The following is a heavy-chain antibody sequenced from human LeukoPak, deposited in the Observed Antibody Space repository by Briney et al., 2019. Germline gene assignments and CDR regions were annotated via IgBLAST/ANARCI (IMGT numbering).Heavy chain of an antibody. D-gene: IGHD1-1*01. CDR2: ISNNGVST. CDR3: AMNWNCDY. CDR1: GFPFSNYA. J-gene: IGHJ4*02. V-gene: IGHV3-64*04. Sequence: GGFLLLSCSSSGFPFSNYAMAWVRQAPGKGLEYVSAISNNGVSTYYADSVKGRFTISRDNSKSTLYLQMNSLRAEDTAVYYWAMNWNCDYWGQGTLVTVSS.